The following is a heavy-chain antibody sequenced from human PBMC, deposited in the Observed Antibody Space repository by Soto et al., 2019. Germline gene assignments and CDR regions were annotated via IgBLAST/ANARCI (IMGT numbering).Heavy chain of an antibody. CDR2: INPNSGGT. D-gene: IGHD3-22*01. CDR1: GDTFTGYY. V-gene: IGHV1-2*04. Sequence: GASVKVSCKASGDTFTGYYMHWVRQAPGQGLEWMGWINPNSGGTNYAQKFQGWVTMTRDTSISTAYMELSRLRSDDTAVYYCARDRLGFYYDSSGTAFDAFDIWGQGTMVTVSS. CDR3: ARDRLGFYYDSSGTAFDAFDI. J-gene: IGHJ3*02.